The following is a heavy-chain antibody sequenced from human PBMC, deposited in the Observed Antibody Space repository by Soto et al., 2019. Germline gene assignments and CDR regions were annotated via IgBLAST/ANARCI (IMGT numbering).Heavy chain of an antibody. CDR3: ARETYYDFWSGYYTYYFDY. CDR1: GFTFSSYW. CDR2: IKQDGSEK. V-gene: IGHV3-7*01. D-gene: IGHD3-3*01. Sequence: VQLVESGGGLVQPGGSLRLSCAASGFTFSSYWMSWVRQAPGKGLEWVANIKQDGSEKYYVDSVKGRFTISRDNAKNSLYLQMNSLRAEDTAVYYCARETYYDFWSGYYTYYFDYWGQGTLVTVSS. J-gene: IGHJ4*02.